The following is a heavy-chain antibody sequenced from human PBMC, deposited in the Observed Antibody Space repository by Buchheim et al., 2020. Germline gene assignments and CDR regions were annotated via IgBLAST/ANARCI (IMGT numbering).Heavy chain of an antibody. J-gene: IGHJ4*02. V-gene: IGHV4-59*01. CDR3: ARDRYYDSSGYYPLDN. D-gene: IGHD3-22*01. CDR2: IYYSGST. CDR1: GGSISNYY. Sequence: QVQLQESGPGLVKPSETLSLTCTVSGGSISNYYWSWIRQAPGKGLEWIGYIYYSGSTNYNPSLKSRVTISVDRSKNQFSLRLRSVTAGDTAVYYCARDRYYDSSGYYPLDNWGQGTL.